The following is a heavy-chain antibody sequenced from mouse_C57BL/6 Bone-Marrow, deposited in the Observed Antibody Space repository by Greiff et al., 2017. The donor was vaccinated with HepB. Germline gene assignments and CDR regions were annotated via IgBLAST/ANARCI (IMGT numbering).Heavy chain of an antibody. CDR1: GYTFTSYW. V-gene: IGHV1-50*01. CDR2: IDPSDSYT. J-gene: IGHJ2*01. D-gene: IGHD1-1*01. Sequence: QVQLQQPGAELVKPGASVKLSCKASGYTFTSYWMQWVKQRPGQGLEWIGEIDPSDSYTNYKQKFKGKATLTVDTSSSTAYMQLSSLTSEDSAVYYCAREGLFITTVVEYYFDYWGQGTTLTVSS. CDR3: AREGLFITTVVEYYFDY.